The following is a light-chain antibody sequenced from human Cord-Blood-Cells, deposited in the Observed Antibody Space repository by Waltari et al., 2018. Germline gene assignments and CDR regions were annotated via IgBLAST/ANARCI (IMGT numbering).Light chain of an antibody. CDR1: QSVSSSY. J-gene: IGKJ4*01. CDR3: QQYGSSPPLT. Sequence: EIVLKQYPGTLSLSPGERATLTCRASQSVSSSYLAWYQQKPGQAPRLLIYGASSRATGIPDRFSGSGSGTDFTLTISRLEPEDFAVYYCQQYGSSPPLTFGGGTKVEIK. CDR2: GAS. V-gene: IGKV3-20*01.